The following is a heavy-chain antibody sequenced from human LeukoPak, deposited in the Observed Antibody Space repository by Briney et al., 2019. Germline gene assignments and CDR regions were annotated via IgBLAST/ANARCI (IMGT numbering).Heavy chain of an antibody. J-gene: IGHJ3*02. D-gene: IGHD3-16*01. CDR2: IYYSGNT. Sequence: KPSETLSLTCAVYGGSLSGYYWSWIRQPPGKELEWIGYIYYSGNTNYNPSLGSRVTISVDTSKNHLSLRLTSVTAADAAIYYCARHPPRGQLGTAFDIWGQGTMVTVSS. CDR1: GGSLSGYY. CDR3: ARHPPRGQLGTAFDI. V-gene: IGHV4-59*08.